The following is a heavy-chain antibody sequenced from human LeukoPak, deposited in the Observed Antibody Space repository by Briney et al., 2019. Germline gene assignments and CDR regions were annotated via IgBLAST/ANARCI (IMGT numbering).Heavy chain of an antibody. D-gene: IGHD5-24*01. Sequence: GGSLRLSCAASGFTLSSYGMHWVRQAPGKGLEWAAVISYDGSKKDYADSVKGRFTISRDNSKNTLFLQMNSLSAEDTAVYYCAKGGRDGYNSLDYWGQGTLVIVSS. CDR3: AKGGRDGYNSLDY. V-gene: IGHV3-30*18. J-gene: IGHJ4*02. CDR1: GFTLSSYG. CDR2: ISYDGSKK.